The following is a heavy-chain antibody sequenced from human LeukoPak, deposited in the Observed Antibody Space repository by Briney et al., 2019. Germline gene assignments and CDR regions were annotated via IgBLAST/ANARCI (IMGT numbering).Heavy chain of an antibody. CDR2: ISSSSSYI. V-gene: IGHV3-21*01. D-gene: IGHD3-3*01. Sequence: PGGSLRLSCAASGFTFSSYSMNWVRQAPVKGLEWVSSISSSSSYIYYADSVKGRFTISRDNAKNSLYLQMNSLRAKDTAVYYCARVDWSGYYGPRYWGQGTLVTVSS. J-gene: IGHJ4*02. CDR1: GFTFSSYS. CDR3: ARVDWSGYYGPRY.